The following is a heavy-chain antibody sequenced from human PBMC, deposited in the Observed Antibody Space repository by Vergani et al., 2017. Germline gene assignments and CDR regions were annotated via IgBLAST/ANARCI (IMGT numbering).Heavy chain of an antibody. D-gene: IGHD2-2*02. CDR1: GFTFSSYW. Sequence: EVQLVESGGGLVQPGGSLRLSCAASGFTFSSYWMSWVRQAPGKGLEWVSYISSSGSTIYYADSVKGRFTISRDNAKNSLYLQMNSLRAEDTAVYYCAKDQWAAAIPSNAAMDVWGKGTTVTVSS. CDR3: AKDQWAAAIPSNAAMDV. CDR2: ISSSGSTI. J-gene: IGHJ6*03. V-gene: IGHV3-48*04.